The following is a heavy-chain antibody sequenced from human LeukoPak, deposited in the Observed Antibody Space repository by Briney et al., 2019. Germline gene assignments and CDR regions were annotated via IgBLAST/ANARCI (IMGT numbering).Heavy chain of an antibody. J-gene: IGHJ5*02. Sequence: ASVKVSCKASGYTFTSYGISWVRQAPGQGLEWMGWISAYNGNTNYAQKLQARVTMTTDTSTSTAYMELRSLRSDDTAVYYCARVVEASAHYYDSSGYVDNWFDPWGQGTLVTVSS. V-gene: IGHV1-18*01. CDR1: GYTFTSYG. D-gene: IGHD3-22*01. CDR2: ISAYNGNT. CDR3: ARVVEASAHYYDSSGYVDNWFDP.